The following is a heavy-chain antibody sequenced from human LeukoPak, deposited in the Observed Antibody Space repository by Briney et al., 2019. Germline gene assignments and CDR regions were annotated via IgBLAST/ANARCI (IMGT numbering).Heavy chain of an antibody. CDR2: IRGDGATM. CDR1: GFTFRSHA. Sequence: GGSLRLSCAASGFTFRSHAMSWVHRAPGRGLEWVSAIRGDGATMFYADSVEGRVTISSDNPKNTVNLQMNSLRSDDTAVYYCARGVSAVGGYYYGMDVWGQGTTVTVSS. V-gene: IGHV3-23*01. J-gene: IGHJ6*02. D-gene: IGHD6-13*01. CDR3: ARGVSAVGGYYYGMDV.